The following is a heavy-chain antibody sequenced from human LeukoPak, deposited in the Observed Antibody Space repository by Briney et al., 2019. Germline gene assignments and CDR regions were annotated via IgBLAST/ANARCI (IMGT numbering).Heavy chain of an antibody. J-gene: IGHJ4*02. V-gene: IGHV3-7*01. CDR2: IKQDGSEK. Sequence: PGGSLRLSCAASRFTFGSYWMSWVRQAPGKGLEWVANIKQDGSEKYYVDSVKGRFTISRDNAKNSLYLQMDSLRAEDTAVYYCARDQARMVRGVIYGYFDYWGQGTLVAVSS. CDR1: RFTFGSYW. D-gene: IGHD3-10*01. CDR3: ARDQARMVRGVIYGYFDY.